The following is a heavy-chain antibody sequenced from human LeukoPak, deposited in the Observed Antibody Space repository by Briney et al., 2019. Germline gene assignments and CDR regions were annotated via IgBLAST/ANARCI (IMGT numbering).Heavy chain of an antibody. Sequence: PGESLKISCKGSGYSFTTYWISWVRQMPGRGLEWMGIIYPGDSDTRYSPSFQGQVTISADKSISTAYLQWSSLKASDTAMYYCARARYCSGGTCYPDYWGQGTLVTVSS. D-gene: IGHD2-15*01. CDR2: IYPGDSDT. J-gene: IGHJ4*02. V-gene: IGHV5-51*01. CDR3: ARARYCSGGTCYPDY. CDR1: GYSFTTYW.